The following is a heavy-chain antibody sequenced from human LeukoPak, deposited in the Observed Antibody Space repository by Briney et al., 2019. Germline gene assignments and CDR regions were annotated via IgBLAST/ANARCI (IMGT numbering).Heavy chain of an antibody. CDR3: AGYYYDSSGYALYDY. V-gene: IGHV1-18*01. CDR2: ISAYNGNT. D-gene: IGHD3-22*01. Sequence: GASVKVSCEASGYAFTSYGISWVREAPGQGLEWMGWISAYNGNTNYAQKLQGRVTMTTDTSTSTAYMELRSLRSDDRAVYYCAGYYYDSSGYALYDYWGQGTLVTVSS. J-gene: IGHJ4*02. CDR1: GYAFTSYG.